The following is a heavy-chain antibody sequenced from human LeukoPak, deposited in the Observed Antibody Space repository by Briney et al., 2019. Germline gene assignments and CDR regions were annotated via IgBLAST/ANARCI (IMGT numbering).Heavy chain of an antibody. Sequence: PGGSLRLSCAASGFTFSSYEMHWVRQAPGKGLEWVSYISSSGSTIYYADSVRGRFTISRDNAKNSVYLQMNSLRAEDTAVYYCAREGSYYFDYWGQGTLVTVSS. V-gene: IGHV3-48*03. CDR3: AREGSYYFDY. CDR2: ISSSGSTI. CDR1: GFTFSSYE. J-gene: IGHJ4*02.